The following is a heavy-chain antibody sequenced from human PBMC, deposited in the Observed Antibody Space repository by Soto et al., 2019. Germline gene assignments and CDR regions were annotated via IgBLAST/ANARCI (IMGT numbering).Heavy chain of an antibody. CDR2: IIPILGIA. Sequence: GASVKVSCKASGGTFSSYTISWVRQAPGQGLEWMGRIIPILGIANYAQKFQGRVTITADKSTSTAYMELSSLRSEDTAVYYCASLAYYGSGSYYNLARFDYWGQGTLVTVSS. D-gene: IGHD3-10*01. CDR1: GGTFSSYT. J-gene: IGHJ4*02. V-gene: IGHV1-69*02. CDR3: ASLAYYGSGSYYNLARFDY.